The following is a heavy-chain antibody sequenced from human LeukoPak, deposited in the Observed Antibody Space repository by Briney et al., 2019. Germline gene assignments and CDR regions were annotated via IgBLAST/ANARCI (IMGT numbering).Heavy chain of an antibody. J-gene: IGHJ4*02. Sequence: XXASGFTFSSYGMHWVRQAPGKGLEWVAFIRYDGSNKYYADSVKGRFTISRDNSKNTLYLQMNSLRAEDTAVYYXXXXXXGXXVXFDYWGXGXLVTVSS. CDR1: GFTFSSYG. CDR3: XXXXXGXXVXFDY. CDR2: IRYDGSNK. V-gene: IGHV3-30*02.